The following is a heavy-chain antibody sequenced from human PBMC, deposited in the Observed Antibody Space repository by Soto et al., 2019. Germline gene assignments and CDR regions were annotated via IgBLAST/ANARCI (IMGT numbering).Heavy chain of an antibody. V-gene: IGHV3-23*01. Sequence: GGSLRLSCVGSGFVFKNFAINWVRQPPGKGLEWVSVIRGTGLNTYYAASVKGRFNISRDNSKNTVYLQMDSLKVEDTAVYYCAKRASPANIDNWFDPWGPGTQVTVSS. CDR3: AKRASPANIDNWFDP. CDR2: IRGTGLNT. CDR1: GFVFKNFA. J-gene: IGHJ5*02.